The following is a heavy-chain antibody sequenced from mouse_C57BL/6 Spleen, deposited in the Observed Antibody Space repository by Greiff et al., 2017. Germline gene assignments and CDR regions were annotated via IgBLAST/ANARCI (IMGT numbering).Heavy chain of an antibody. D-gene: IGHD1-1*01. V-gene: IGHV1-61*01. CDR3: ARQEFTTVVATSYWYFDV. Sequence: VQLQQPGAELVRPGSSVKLSCKASGYTFTSYWMDWVKQRPGQGLEWIGNIYPSDSETHYNQKFKDKATLTVDKSSSTAYMQLSSLTSEDSAVYYCARQEFTTVVATSYWYFDVWGTGTTVTVSS. CDR2: IYPSDSET. CDR1: GYTFTSYW. J-gene: IGHJ1*03.